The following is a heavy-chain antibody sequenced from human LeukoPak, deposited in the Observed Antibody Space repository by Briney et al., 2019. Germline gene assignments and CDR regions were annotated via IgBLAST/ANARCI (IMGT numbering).Heavy chain of an antibody. Sequence: SSETLSLTCAVYGGSFSGYYWSWIRQPPGKGLDWIGEINHSGSTNYNPSLKSRVTISVDTSKNQFSLKLSSVTAADTAVYYCARWGTWIQLWSTDYWGQGTLVTVSS. J-gene: IGHJ4*02. V-gene: IGHV4-34*01. CDR3: ARWGTWIQLWSTDY. CDR1: GGSFSGYY. D-gene: IGHD5-18*01. CDR2: INHSGST.